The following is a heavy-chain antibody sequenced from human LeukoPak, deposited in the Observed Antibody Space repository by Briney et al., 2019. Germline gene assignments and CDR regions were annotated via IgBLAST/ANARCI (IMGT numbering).Heavy chain of an antibody. D-gene: IGHD6-19*01. CDR1: GGSISSGDYY. CDR2: IYYSGST. V-gene: IGHV4-30-4*01. J-gene: IGHJ4*02. CDR3: ARGLRIAVAGSYYFDY. Sequence: PSQTLSLTCTVSGGSISSGDYYWSWLRQPPGKGLEWIGYIYYSGSTYYNPSLKSRVTISVDTSKNQFSLKLSSVTAADTAVYYCARGLRIAVAGSYYFDYWGQGTLVTVSS.